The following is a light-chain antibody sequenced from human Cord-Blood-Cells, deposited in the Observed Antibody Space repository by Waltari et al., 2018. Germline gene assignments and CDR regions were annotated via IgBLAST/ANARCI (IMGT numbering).Light chain of an antibody. V-gene: IGLV2-14*01. CDR2: DVS. Sequence: QSALTQPASVSGCPGQSITISCTGTSSDVGGYNDVSWYQQHPGNAPKLMIYDVSNRPSGVSNRFSGSKSGNTASLTISGLQAEDEADYYCSSYTSSSTPRVFGGGTKLTVL. CDR1: SSDVGGYND. CDR3: SSYTSSSTPRV. J-gene: IGLJ2*01.